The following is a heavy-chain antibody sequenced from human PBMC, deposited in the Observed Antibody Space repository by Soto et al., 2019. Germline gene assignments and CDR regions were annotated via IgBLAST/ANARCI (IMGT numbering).Heavy chain of an antibody. CDR2: ISSSSSYI. V-gene: IGHV3-21*01. CDR1: GFTFSSYS. CDR3: ARDQPVYSYGYGLGY. J-gene: IGHJ4*02. Sequence: EVQLVESGGGLVKPGGSLRLSCAASGFTFSSYSMNWVRQAPGQGREWVSSISSSSSYIYYADSVKGRFTISRDNAKNSLYLQMNSLRAEHTPVYYCARDQPVYSYGYGLGYWGQGTLVTVSS. D-gene: IGHD5-18*01.